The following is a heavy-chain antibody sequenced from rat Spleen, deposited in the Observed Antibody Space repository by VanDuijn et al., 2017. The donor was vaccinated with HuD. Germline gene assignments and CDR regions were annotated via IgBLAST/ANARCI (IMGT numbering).Heavy chain of an antibody. CDR3: ARWDYYSPRWYFDF. D-gene: IGHD1-1*01. CDR1: GYSITRSYR. CDR2: INGAGST. V-gene: IGHV3-3*01. Sequence: EVQLQESGPGLVKPSQSLSLTCSVTGYSITRSYRWSWIRKFPGNKLEWMGYINGAGSTNYNPSLKSRISITRDTSKNQFFLQVNSVTTEDTATYFCARWDYYSPRWYFDFWGPGTMVTVSS. J-gene: IGHJ1*01.